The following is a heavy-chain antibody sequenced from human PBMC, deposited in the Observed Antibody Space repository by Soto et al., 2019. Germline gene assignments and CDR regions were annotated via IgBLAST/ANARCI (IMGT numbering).Heavy chain of an antibody. V-gene: IGHV4-39*07. J-gene: IGHJ4*02. Sequence: PSETLSLTCTVSGCSISSGGYYWSWIRQPPGKGLEWIGEINHSGSTNYNPSLKSRVTISVDTSKNQFSLKLSSVTAADTAVYYCARGKWLRSSFDYWGQGTLVTVSS. CDR1: GCSISSGGYY. CDR2: INHSGST. D-gene: IGHD5-12*01. CDR3: ARGKWLRSSFDY.